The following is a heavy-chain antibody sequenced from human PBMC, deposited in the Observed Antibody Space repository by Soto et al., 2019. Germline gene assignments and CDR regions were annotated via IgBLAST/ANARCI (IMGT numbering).Heavy chain of an antibody. V-gene: IGHV1-69*01. CDR3: ARSYDSSISLEIYLYYYYGMDV. CDR1: GGTFSSYA. Sequence: QVQPVQSGAEVKKPGSSVKVSCKASGGTFSSYAISWVRQAPGQRLEWMGGIIPIYGTANYAQKFQGRVTITADEPTSTAYMVLSSLRYEDTAVYYCARSYDSSISLEIYLYYYYGMDVWGQGITVTVYS. CDR2: IIPIYGTA. J-gene: IGHJ6*02. D-gene: IGHD2-2*01.